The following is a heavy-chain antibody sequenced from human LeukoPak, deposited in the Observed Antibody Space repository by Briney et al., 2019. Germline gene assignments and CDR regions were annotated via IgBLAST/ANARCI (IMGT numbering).Heavy chain of an antibody. CDR1: GFTISSYA. D-gene: IGHD5-24*01. V-gene: IGHV3-30-3*01. J-gene: IGHJ4*02. Sequence: GRSLRLSCAASGFTISSYAMHWVRQAPGKGLEWVAVISYDGSNKYYADSVKGRFTISRDNSKNTLYLQMNSLRAEDTAVYYCARDNRGYNYFDYWGQGTLVTVSS. CDR3: ARDNRGYNYFDY. CDR2: ISYDGSNK.